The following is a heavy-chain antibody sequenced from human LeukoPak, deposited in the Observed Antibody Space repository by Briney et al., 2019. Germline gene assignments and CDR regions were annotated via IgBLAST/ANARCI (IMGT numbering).Heavy chain of an antibody. CDR2: ISASGSTI. CDR3: AREGQYYFGY. V-gene: IGHV3-48*02. Sequence: GGSLRLSCAASGFTLSGYSMIWVRQAPGKGLGWISYISASGSTIQYADSVKGRFTISRDNAKNSLDLQMNSLRDEDTAVYYCAREGQYYFGYWGQGNLVTVSS. J-gene: IGHJ4*02. CDR1: GFTLSGYS.